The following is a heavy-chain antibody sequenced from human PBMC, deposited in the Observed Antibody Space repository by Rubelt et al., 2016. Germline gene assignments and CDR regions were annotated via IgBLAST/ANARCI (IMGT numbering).Heavy chain of an antibody. D-gene: IGHD5-24*01. CDR3: ARVGTIMI. CDR1: GFTFSSYW. J-gene: IGHJ4*02. Sequence: EVQLVESGGGLVQPGGSLRLSCAASGFTFSSYWMHWVRQAPGKGLVWVSRIKSDGSSTSYADSVKGRFTIYRDNSRKMLVLQRNSLRAEDTAIYYCARVGTIMIWGQGTLVTVSS. CDR2: IKSDGSST. V-gene: IGHV3-74*01.